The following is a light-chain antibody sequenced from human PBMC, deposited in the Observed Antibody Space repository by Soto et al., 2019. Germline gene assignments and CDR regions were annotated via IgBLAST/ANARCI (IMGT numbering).Light chain of an antibody. CDR3: QQYHNWPIT. CDR1: QSVSSN. CDR2: DAS. J-gene: IGKJ5*01. Sequence: ETVMTQSPATLSVSPGERATLSCRASQSVSSNLAWHQQKPGQAPRILMYDASTRATGISARFSGSGSGTEFTLTISSLQSEDFAVYYCQQYHNWPITFGQGTRLEI. V-gene: IGKV3-15*01.